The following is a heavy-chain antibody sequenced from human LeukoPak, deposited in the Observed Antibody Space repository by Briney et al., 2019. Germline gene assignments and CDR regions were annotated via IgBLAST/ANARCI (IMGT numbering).Heavy chain of an antibody. J-gene: IGHJ4*02. CDR3: ARVAPNYNLYNFAY. D-gene: IGHD4/OR15-4a*01. V-gene: IGHV4-59*01. CDR2: IYYSGST. CDR1: GGSISTYY. Sequence: SETLSLTCTVSGGSISTYYWSWIRQPPGKGLEWIGYIYYSGSTSYNPSLKSRVTISVDTSKNQFSLKLSSVTAADTAVYSCARVAPNYNLYNFAYWGQGTLVTVSS.